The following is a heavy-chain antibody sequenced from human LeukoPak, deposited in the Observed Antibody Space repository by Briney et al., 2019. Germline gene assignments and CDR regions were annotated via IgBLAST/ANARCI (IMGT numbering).Heavy chain of an antibody. J-gene: IGHJ4*02. CDR2: ISSSSSYI. CDR1: GFTFSSYS. CDR3: ASPEGTTVPTFDY. D-gene: IGHD4-17*01. V-gene: IGHV3-21*01. Sequence: PGGSLRLSCAASGFTFSSYSMNWVRQAPGKGLEWVSSISSSSSYIYYADSVKGRFTISRDNAKNSLYLQMNSLRAEDTAVYYCASPEGTTVPTFDYWGQGTLVTVSS.